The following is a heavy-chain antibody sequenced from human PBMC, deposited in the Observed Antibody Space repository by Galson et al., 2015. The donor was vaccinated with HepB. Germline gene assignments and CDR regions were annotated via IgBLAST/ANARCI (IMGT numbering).Heavy chain of an antibody. CDR2: TYYRSKWYD. J-gene: IGHJ4*02. V-gene: IGHV6-1*01. D-gene: IGHD1-14*01. Sequence: CAISGDSVSSNSAAWNWIRKSPSRGLEWLGRTYYRSKWYDDYAVSVKSRIVINPDTSKNQLSLQLNSVTPEDTAVYYCARAPYQPGDYFDYWGQGTLVTVSS. CDR3: ARAPYQPGDYFDY. CDR1: GDSVSSNSAA.